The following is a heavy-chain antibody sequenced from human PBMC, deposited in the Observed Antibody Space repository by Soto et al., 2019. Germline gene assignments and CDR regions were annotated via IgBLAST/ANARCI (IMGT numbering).Heavy chain of an antibody. V-gene: IGHV3-11*06. Sequence: QVQLVESGGGLVKPRGSLRLSCAASGFTFSDYYMSWIRQAPGKGLEWVSYISSSSSYTNYADSVKGRFTISRDNAKNSLYLQMNSLRAEDTAVYYCARVIAAAGTDDYWGQGTLVTVSS. CDR3: ARVIAAAGTDDY. CDR2: ISSSSSYT. D-gene: IGHD6-13*01. CDR1: GFTFSDYY. J-gene: IGHJ4*02.